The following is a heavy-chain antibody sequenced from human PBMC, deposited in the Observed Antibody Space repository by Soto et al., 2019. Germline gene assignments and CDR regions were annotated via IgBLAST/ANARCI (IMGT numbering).Heavy chain of an antibody. Sequence: EVQLVESGGGLVRPGGSPRLSCAASGFTFSSYWMHWVRQAPGKGLVWVSRMNEDGGTTDYADSVKGRFTISRDNAKNTPYLQMNSRRVEDTAVYYCASDLSGRADVWGQGTTVTVSS. V-gene: IGHV3-74*02. J-gene: IGHJ6*02. CDR2: MNEDGGTT. CDR3: ASDLSGRADV. D-gene: IGHD3-10*01. CDR1: GFTFSSYW.